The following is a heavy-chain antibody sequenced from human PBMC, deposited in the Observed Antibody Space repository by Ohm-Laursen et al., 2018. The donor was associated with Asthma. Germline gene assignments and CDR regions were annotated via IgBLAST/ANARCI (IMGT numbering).Heavy chain of an antibody. V-gene: IGHV4-34*01. CDR3: VREDFDWPPGYCDY. Sequence: SDTLSLTWAVYGGSFSGYYWSWIRQPPGKGLEWIGEINHSGSTNYNPSLKSRVTISVDTSKNQFSLKLSSVTAADTAVYYCVREDFDWPPGYCDYWGQGTLVTVSS. J-gene: IGHJ4*02. CDR2: INHSGST. CDR1: GGSFSGYY. D-gene: IGHD3-9*01.